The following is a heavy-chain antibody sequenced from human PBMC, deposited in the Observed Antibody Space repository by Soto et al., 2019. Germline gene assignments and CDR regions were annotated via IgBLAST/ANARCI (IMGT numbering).Heavy chain of an antibody. Sequence: GGSLRLSCAASGFTVSSNYMSWVRQAPGKGLEWVSVIYSGGSTYYADSVKGRFTISRHNSKNTLYLQMNSLRAEDTAVYYCARARGRDYGSGSYYYYYGMDVWGQGTTVTVSS. V-gene: IGHV3-53*04. CDR3: ARARGRDYGSGSYYYYYGMDV. CDR1: GFTVSSNY. D-gene: IGHD3-10*01. J-gene: IGHJ6*02. CDR2: IYSGGST.